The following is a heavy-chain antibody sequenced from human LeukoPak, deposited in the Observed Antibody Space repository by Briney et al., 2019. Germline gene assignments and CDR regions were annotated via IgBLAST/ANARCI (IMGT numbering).Heavy chain of an antibody. CDR3: ARGETVTTSPRYFDY. CDR1: GESFSGYY. V-gene: IGHV4-34*01. J-gene: IGHJ4*02. Sequence: SETLSLTCAVYGESFSGYYWSWIRQPPGKGLEWIGEINHSGSTNYNPSLKSRVTISVDTSKNQFSLKLSSVTAADTAVYYCARGETVTTSPRYFDYWGQGTLVTVSS. CDR2: INHSGST. D-gene: IGHD4-17*01.